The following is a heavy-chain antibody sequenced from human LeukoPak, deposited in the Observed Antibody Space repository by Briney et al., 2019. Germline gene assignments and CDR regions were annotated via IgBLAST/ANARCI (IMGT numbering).Heavy chain of an antibody. CDR1: GFTFSNYW. J-gene: IGHJ4*02. Sequence: GGSLRLSCTASGFTFSNYWMSWVRQAPGKGLEWVANIKQDGSEKYYVNSVKGRFTISRDNAKNSLYLQMNSLRAEDTAIYYCAREDDWNYEDYWGQGTLVTVSS. CDR2: IKQDGSEK. D-gene: IGHD1-7*01. V-gene: IGHV3-7*01. CDR3: AREDDWNYEDY.